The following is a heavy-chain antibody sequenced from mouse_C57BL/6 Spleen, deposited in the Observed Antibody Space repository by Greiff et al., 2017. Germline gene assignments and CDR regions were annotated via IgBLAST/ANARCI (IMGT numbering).Heavy chain of an antibody. Sequence: VQLQESGPGLVQPSQSLSISCTVSGFSLNSYGVHWVRQSPGKGLEWLGVIWSGGSTDYNAAFISRLSISKDNSKSQVFFKMNSLQADDTAIYYCARNVHQGFAYWGQGTLVTVSA. CDR3: ARNVHQGFAY. CDR1: GFSLNSYG. V-gene: IGHV2-2*01. J-gene: IGHJ3*01. CDR2: IWSGGST.